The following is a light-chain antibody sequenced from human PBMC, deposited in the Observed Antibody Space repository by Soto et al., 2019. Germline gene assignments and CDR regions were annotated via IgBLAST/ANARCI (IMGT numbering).Light chain of an antibody. CDR2: DAS. V-gene: IGKV1-5*01. J-gene: IGKJ1*01. CDR1: QSISSW. CDR3: QQYNSYSRT. Sequence: IQITQSPSTLSASVGDRVTITYRASQSISSWLAWYQQKPGKAPKLLIYDASSLESAVPSRFSGSGSGTEFTLTIRSLQPDDFATYYCQQYNSYSRTFGQGTKVDIK.